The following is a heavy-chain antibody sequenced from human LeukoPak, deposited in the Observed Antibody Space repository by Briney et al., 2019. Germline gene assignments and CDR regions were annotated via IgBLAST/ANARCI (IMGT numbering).Heavy chain of an antibody. Sequence: PGRSLRLSCAASGFTFSSYSMNWVRQASGKGLEWVSSISSSSSYIYYADSVKGRFTISRDNAKNSLYLQMNSLRAEDTAVYYCARDLSAMVRGGAFDIWGQGTMVTVSS. CDR1: GFTFSSYS. CDR3: ARDLSAMVRGGAFDI. D-gene: IGHD3-10*01. CDR2: ISSSSSYI. J-gene: IGHJ3*02. V-gene: IGHV3-21*01.